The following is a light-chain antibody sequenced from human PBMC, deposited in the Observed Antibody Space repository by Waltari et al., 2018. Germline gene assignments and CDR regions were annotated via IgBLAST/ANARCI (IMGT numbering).Light chain of an antibody. Sequence: QSVLTQPPSVSGAPGQRVTISCTGSSSNIGAGYAVHWYQQLPGTAPKLLIYGNSNRPSGVPDRFSGSKSGTSASLAITGLQAEDEADYYCQSYDSSWGVFGGGTKLTVL. J-gene: IGLJ3*02. V-gene: IGLV1-40*01. CDR2: GNS. CDR3: QSYDSSWGV. CDR1: SSNIGAGYA.